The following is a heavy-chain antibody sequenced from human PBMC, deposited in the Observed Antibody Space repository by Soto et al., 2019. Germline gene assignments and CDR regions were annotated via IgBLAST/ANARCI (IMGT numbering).Heavy chain of an antibody. CDR1: ESTFTSYS. D-gene: IGHD2-8*01. Sequence: GGSLRPSCTAPESTFTSYSMNWFRQSPGKGLEGVASISSGSSDTWYADSVKGRFIISRDNAQDSLILQMNTLRPEDTPINYFAGVAFWGPGTQVTVSS. CDR2: ISSGSSDT. V-gene: IGHV3-21*01. CDR3: AGVAF. J-gene: IGHJ4*02.